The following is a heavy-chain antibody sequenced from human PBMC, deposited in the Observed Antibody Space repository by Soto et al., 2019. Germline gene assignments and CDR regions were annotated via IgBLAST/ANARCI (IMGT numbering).Heavy chain of an antibody. CDR2: ISSSSSYI. CDR3: ARWVTYYYGSGSRTPTNAFDI. V-gene: IGHV3-21*01. CDR1: GFTFSSYS. Sequence: GGSLRLSCAASGFTFSSYSMNWVRQAPGKGLEWVSSISSSSSYIYYADSVKGRFTISRDNAKNSLYLQMNSLRAEDTAVYYCARWVTYYYGSGSRTPTNAFDIWGQGTMVTVSS. D-gene: IGHD3-10*01. J-gene: IGHJ3*02.